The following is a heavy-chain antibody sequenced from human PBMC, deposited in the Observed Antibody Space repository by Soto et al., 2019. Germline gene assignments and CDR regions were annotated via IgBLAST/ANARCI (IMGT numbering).Heavy chain of an antibody. D-gene: IGHD3-3*01. V-gene: IGHV3-23*01. CDR1: GFTFSNYV. Sequence: EVQLLDFGGDLVQPGGSLRLSCAASGFTFSNYVMSWVRQAPGKGLEWVSAISGSGGSTYSADAVKGRFTISRDNSKTTVYLQMDSVRAEDTAVYDCAEGNYLEWVLSPIAYWGQGTLVTVSS. J-gene: IGHJ4*02. CDR2: ISGSGGST. CDR3: AEGNYLEWVLSPIAY.